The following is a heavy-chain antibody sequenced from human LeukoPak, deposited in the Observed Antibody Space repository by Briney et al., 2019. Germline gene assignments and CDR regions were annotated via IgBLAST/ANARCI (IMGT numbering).Heavy chain of an antibody. CDR3: VRDRGTYRPIDY. D-gene: IGHD1-26*01. CDR1: GFTFSTYS. J-gene: IGHJ4*02. Sequence: GGSLRLSCAASGFTFSTYSMHWVRQAPGKGLEWVSSINISSSYIYYADSVKGRFTISRDNAQNSLYLQMNSLRAEDTAIYYCVRDRGTYRPIDYWGQGTLVTVSS. V-gene: IGHV3-21*04. CDR2: INISSSYI.